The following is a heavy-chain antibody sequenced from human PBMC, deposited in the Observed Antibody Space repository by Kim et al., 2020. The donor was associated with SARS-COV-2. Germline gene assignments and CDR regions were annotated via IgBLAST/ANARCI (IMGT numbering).Heavy chain of an antibody. CDR3: SRREKRDLFTSHWGFFDY. CDR2: VYFRGTT. V-gene: IGHV4-59*08. J-gene: IGHJ4*03. D-gene: IGHD7-27*01. CDR1: GDSMSADY. Sequence: SETLSLTCTVSGDSMSADYWNWIRQSPGKGLEWIGYVYFRGTTSYNPSLKSRVTISIDMSKSQFSLKLNSVTAADTAVYYCSRREKRDLFTSHWGFFDY.